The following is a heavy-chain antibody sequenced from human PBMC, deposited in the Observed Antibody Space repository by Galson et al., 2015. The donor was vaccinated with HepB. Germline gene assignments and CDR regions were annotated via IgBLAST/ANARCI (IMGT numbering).Heavy chain of an antibody. Sequence: SVKVSCKVSGYILTELSMHWVRQAPGKGLEWMGGFDPEDGETIYAQKFQGRVTMTEDTSTDTAYMELSSLRSEDTAVYYCATGPKRGYSYGLFDYWGQGTLVTVSS. V-gene: IGHV1-24*01. CDR3: ATGPKRGYSYGLFDY. CDR2: FDPEDGET. D-gene: IGHD5-18*01. CDR1: GYILTELS. J-gene: IGHJ4*02.